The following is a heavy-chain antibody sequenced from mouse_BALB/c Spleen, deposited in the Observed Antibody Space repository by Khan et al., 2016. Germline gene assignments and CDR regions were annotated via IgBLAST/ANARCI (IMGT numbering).Heavy chain of an antibody. Sequence: QVQLKESGAELARPGASVKMSCKASGYSFTSYTMHWVKQRPGQGLEWLGFINPSSSYTNYNQNFKDKATLTADKSSSTAYMQLSSLTSEDSAVYFCARYATTVVAPLDYWGQGTTRTVSS. CDR3: ARYATTVVAPLDY. CDR1: GYSFTSYT. CDR2: INPSSSYT. V-gene: IGHV1-4*01. J-gene: IGHJ2*01. D-gene: IGHD1-1*01.